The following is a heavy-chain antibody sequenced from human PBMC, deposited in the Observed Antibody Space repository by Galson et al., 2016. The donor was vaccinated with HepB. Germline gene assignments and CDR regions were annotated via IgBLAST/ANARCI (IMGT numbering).Heavy chain of an antibody. V-gene: IGHV4-39*01. CDR1: GGSINSSSYS. J-gene: IGHJ5*02. CDR3: AVVYDFWSGYGDWFDP. CDR2: IYYSGAT. D-gene: IGHD3-3*01. Sequence: SETLSLTCTVSGGSINSSSYSWGWIRQPPGKGLEWIGMIYYSGATYYNPSVTSRVTISVDTSKNQFSLKLSSVTAADTAVYYCAVVYDFWSGYGDWFDPCGQGTLVTVSS.